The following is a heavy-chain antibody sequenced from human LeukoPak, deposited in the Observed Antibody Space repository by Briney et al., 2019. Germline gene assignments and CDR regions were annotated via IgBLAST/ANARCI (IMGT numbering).Heavy chain of an antibody. CDR3: AREDGSAWTDLFDY. Sequence: ASVKVSCKASGYTFTAYYVHWVRQAPGQGLEWMGWINPDSGGTNYAQNLQGKVTMTRDTSLNTAYLELSSLTSGDTAAYYCAREDGSAWTDLFDYWGQGALVTVSS. J-gene: IGHJ4*02. CDR1: GYTFTAYY. V-gene: IGHV1-2*02. CDR2: INPDSGGT. D-gene: IGHD6-19*01.